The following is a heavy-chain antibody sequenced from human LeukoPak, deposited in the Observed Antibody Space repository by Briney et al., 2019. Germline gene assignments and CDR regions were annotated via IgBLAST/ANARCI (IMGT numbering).Heavy chain of an antibody. CDR2: ISSSGSSI. Sequence: GRSLRLSCGASGFTFSTYEMNWVRQAPGKGLEWVSYISSSGSSIYYADSVKGRFTVSRDNAKNSLYLQMNSLRAEDTAVYYCARYNWNPHWFDPWGQGTLVTVSS. CDR3: ARYNWNPHWFDP. D-gene: IGHD1-1*01. CDR1: GFTFSTYE. V-gene: IGHV3-48*03. J-gene: IGHJ5*02.